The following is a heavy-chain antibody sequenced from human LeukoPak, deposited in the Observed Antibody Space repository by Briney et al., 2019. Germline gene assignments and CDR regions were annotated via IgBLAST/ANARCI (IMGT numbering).Heavy chain of an antibody. V-gene: IGHV3-48*01. Sequence: GGSLRLSCTATAFTFSSYTMNWVRQAPGKGLEWVSYISSSGSTIYYGDSVKGRFTISRDNAKKPLYLQMNSLRAEDTAVYYCARGRGGFTYTGYDFDYWGQGTLVTVSS. J-gene: IGHJ4*02. CDR2: ISSSGSTI. CDR1: AFTFSSYT. CDR3: ARGRGGFTYTGYDFDY. D-gene: IGHD5-12*01.